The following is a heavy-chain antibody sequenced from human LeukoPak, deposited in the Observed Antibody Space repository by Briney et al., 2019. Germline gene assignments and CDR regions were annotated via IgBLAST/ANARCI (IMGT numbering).Heavy chain of an antibody. CDR1: GFTFSSYA. D-gene: IGHD6-13*01. J-gene: IGHJ4*02. CDR3: ANTIAAAGYYFDY. V-gene: IGHV3-23*01. Sequence: HPGGSLRLSCAASGFTFSSYAMSWVRQAPGKGLEWVSAISGSGGSTYYADSVKGRFTISRDNSKNTLYLQMNSLRAEDTAVYYCANTIAAAGYYFDYWGQGTLVTVSS. CDR2: ISGSGGST.